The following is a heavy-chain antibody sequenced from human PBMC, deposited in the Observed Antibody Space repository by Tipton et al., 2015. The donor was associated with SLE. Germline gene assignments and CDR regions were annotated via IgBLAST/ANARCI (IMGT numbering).Heavy chain of an antibody. J-gene: IGHJ4*02. CDR3: ARERGGDSGTYGHFDY. Sequence: TLSLTCTVSGGSISSYYWSWIRQPPGKGLEWIGYIYYSGNTNYNPSLKSRVTISVDTSKNQFSLKLSSVTAADTAVYYCARERGGDSGTYGHFDYWGQGTLVTVSS. CDR2: IYYSGNT. CDR1: GGSISSYY. D-gene: IGHD1-26*01. V-gene: IGHV4-59*01.